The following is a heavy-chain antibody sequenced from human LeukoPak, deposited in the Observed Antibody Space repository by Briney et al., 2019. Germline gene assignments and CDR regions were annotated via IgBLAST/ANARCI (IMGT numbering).Heavy chain of an antibody. Sequence: GSSVKVSCKASGGTFSSYAISWVRQAPGQGLEWMGRIIPILGIANYAQKFQGRVTITADKSTSTAYMELSSLRSEDTAVYYCARGLPHSGYVQNWFDPWGQGTLVTASS. D-gene: IGHD5-12*01. CDR3: ARGLPHSGYVQNWFDP. CDR1: GGTFSSYA. V-gene: IGHV1-69*04. J-gene: IGHJ5*02. CDR2: IIPILGIA.